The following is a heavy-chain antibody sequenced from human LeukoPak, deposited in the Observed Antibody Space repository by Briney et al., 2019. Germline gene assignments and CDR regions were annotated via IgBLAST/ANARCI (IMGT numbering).Heavy chain of an antibody. CDR2: IIPIFGTA. D-gene: IGHD2-21*01. J-gene: IGHJ4*02. CDR1: GGTFSIYA. CDR3: ASTHRDHMDDGFDY. Sequence: SVKVSCTASGGTFSIYAISWVRQAPGQGLEWMGGIIPIFGTANYAQKFQGRVTITADESTSTAYMELSSLRSEDTAVYYCASTHRDHMDDGFDYWGQGTLVTISS. V-gene: IGHV1-69*13.